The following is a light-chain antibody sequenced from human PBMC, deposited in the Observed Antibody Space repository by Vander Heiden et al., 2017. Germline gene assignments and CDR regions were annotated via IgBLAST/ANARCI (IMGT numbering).Light chain of an antibody. J-gene: IGKJ1*01. Sequence: AVQMTQSPSSLSASVGDRVTISCRASQGIRNDLGWYQQKQGQAPKVLIYGASTLHSGVPSRFGGSGSGTDFVLTISGLQPEDSATYFCLQDYSYPRTFGQGTKVEIK. CDR3: LQDYSYPRT. CDR2: GAS. CDR1: QGIRND. V-gene: IGKV1-6*01.